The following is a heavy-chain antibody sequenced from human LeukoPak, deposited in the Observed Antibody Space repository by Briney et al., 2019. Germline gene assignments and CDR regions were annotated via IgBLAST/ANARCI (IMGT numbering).Heavy chain of an antibody. J-gene: IGHJ4*02. D-gene: IGHD3-16*01. CDR3: ARGGSFLGNYVY. CDR1: GGSINSGGFY. V-gene: IGHV4-31*03. CDR2: IYYSGST. Sequence: SETLSLTCTVSGGSINSGGFYWSWIRQHPGRGLEWIGYIYYSGSTFYNPSLKSRVAISLDKSKNQFSLNLRSVTAADTAVYYCARGGSFLGNYVYWGQGTLVTVSS.